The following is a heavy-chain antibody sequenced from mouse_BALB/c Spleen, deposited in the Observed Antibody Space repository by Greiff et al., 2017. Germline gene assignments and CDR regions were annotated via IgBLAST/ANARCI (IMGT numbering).Heavy chain of an antibody. CDR2: INPSNGRT. CDR1: GYTFTSYW. Sequence: QVQLQQPGAELVKPGASVKLSCKASGYTFTSYWMHWVKQRPGQGLEWIGEINPSNGRTNYNEKFKSKATLTVDKSSSTAYMQLSSLTSEDSAVYYCARPSYYGNPFAYWGQGTLVTVSA. V-gene: IGHV1S81*02. CDR3: ARPSYYGNPFAY. D-gene: IGHD2-10*01. J-gene: IGHJ3*01.